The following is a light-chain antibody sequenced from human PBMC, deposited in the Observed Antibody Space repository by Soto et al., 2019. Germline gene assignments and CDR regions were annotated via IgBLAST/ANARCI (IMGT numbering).Light chain of an antibody. V-gene: IGKV4-1*01. CDR3: QQYYNTPNT. J-gene: IGKJ2*01. CDR2: WAS. Sequence: DIVMTQSPDSLAVSLGERATINCKSSQSVLYSINNKHYIAWYQQKPGQPPKLLIFWASTRESGVPDRFSGSGSGTDFTLTISSLQAEYVAVYYCQQYYNTPNTFGQGTKLEIK. CDR1: QSVLYSINNKHY.